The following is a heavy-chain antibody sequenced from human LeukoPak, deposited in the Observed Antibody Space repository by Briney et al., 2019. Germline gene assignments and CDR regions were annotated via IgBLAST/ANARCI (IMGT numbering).Heavy chain of an antibody. J-gene: IGHJ3*02. Sequence: ASVKVSCKVSGYTLTELSMHRVRQAPGKGLEWMGGFDPEDGETIYAQKFQGRVTMTTDTSTSTAYMELRSLRSDDTAVYYCARDRSAAAASDAFDIWGQGTMVTVSS. V-gene: IGHV1-24*01. CDR3: ARDRSAAAASDAFDI. D-gene: IGHD6-13*01. CDR2: FDPEDGET. CDR1: GYTLTELS.